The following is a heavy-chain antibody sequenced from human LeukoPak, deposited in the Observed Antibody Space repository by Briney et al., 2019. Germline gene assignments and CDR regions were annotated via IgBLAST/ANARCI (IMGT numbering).Heavy chain of an antibody. CDR2: ISSSSSYI. CDR3: ARDSSKSHVY. J-gene: IGHJ4*02. V-gene: IGHV3-21*01. Sequence: GGSLRLSCAASGFTFSSYSMNWVRQAPGKGLEWVSSISSSSSYIYYADSVKGRFTISRDNAKNSLYLQMNSLRVEDTAVYYCARDSSKSHVYWGQGTLVTVSS. D-gene: IGHD6-13*01. CDR1: GFTFSSYS.